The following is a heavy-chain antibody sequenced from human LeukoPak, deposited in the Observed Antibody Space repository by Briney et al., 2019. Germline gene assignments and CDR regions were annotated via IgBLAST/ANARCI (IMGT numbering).Heavy chain of an antibody. J-gene: IGHJ4*02. Sequence: RPGGSLRLSCAASGFTFSSYGMSWVRQAPGKGLEWVSGISGSGGSTYYADSVKGRFTISRDNSKNTLYLQMNSLRAEDTAVYYCARDPPRFDDSSGYNDYWGQGTLVTVSS. CDR2: ISGSGGST. V-gene: IGHV3-23*01. CDR3: ARDPPRFDDSSGYNDY. D-gene: IGHD3-22*01. CDR1: GFTFSSYG.